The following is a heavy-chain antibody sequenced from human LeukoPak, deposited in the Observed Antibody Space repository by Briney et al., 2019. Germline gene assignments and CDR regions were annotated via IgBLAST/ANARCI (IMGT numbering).Heavy chain of an antibody. J-gene: IGHJ2*01. D-gene: IGHD2-21*02. Sequence: GASVKVSCKASGGTFSSYTISWVRQAPGQGLEWMGRIIPILGIANYAQKFQGRVTITADKSTSTAYMELSSLRSEDTAVYYCARDVCGGDCYDWYFDLWGRGTLVTVSS. V-gene: IGHV1-69*04. CDR1: GGTFSSYT. CDR3: ARDVCGGDCYDWYFDL. CDR2: IIPILGIA.